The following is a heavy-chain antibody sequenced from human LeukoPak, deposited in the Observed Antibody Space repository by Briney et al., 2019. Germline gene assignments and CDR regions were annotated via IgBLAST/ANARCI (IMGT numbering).Heavy chain of an antibody. Sequence: GGSLRLSCAASGFTFSNYGMSWVRQAPGKGLEWVSGISGSGDGTYYADSVKGRFTIFRDNSKGTVYLQMNSLRPEDTAVYYCAKDDAWLQFGDWGRGTLVTVSS. J-gene: IGHJ4*02. CDR1: GFTFSNYG. CDR3: AKDDAWLQFGD. V-gene: IGHV3-23*01. D-gene: IGHD5-24*01. CDR2: ISGSGDGT.